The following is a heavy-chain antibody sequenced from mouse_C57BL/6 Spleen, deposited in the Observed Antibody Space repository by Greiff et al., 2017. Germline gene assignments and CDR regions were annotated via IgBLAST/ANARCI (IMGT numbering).Heavy chain of an antibody. CDR1: GYAFSSSW. V-gene: IGHV1-82*01. CDR3: ASLVFDY. CDR2: IYPGDGDT. D-gene: IGHD1-1*02. Sequence: VQLQQSGPELVKPGASVKISCKASGYAFSSSWMNWVKQRPGKGLEWIGRIYPGDGDTNYNGKFKGKATLTADKSSSTAYMQLSSLTSEDSAVYFCASLVFDYWGQGTTLTVSS. J-gene: IGHJ2*01.